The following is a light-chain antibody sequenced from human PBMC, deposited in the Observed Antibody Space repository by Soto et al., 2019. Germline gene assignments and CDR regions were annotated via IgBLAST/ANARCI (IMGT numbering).Light chain of an antibody. Sequence: EIVMSQTPATLSVSPGERDTLSCRASQSVSSNLAWYQQKPGQAPRLLIFGASTRATGIPARFSGSGSGTEFTLTVSSLQSEDFAVYYCQQYTNWPITFGQGTRLEI. CDR2: GAS. CDR1: QSVSSN. V-gene: IGKV3-15*01. CDR3: QQYTNWPIT. J-gene: IGKJ5*01.